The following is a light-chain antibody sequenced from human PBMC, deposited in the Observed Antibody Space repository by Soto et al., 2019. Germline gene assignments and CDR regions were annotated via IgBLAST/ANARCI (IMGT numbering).Light chain of an antibody. CDR2: GAS. V-gene: IGKV3D-20*02. CDR3: HQRTYWPRGT. J-gene: IGKJ4*01. CDR1: QSVSNNY. Sequence: EIVLTQSPGTLSLSPGERATLSCRASQSVSNNYLAWYQQKPGQAPRLLIYGASNRATGIPDRFSGSGSGTDFTLTISRLEPEDFAVYYCHQRTYWPRGTFGGGTRVEMK.